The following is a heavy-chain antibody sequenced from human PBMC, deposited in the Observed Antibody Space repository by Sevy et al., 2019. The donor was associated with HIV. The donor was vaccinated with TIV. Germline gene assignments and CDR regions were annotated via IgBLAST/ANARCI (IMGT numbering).Heavy chain of an antibody. J-gene: IGHJ4*02. CDR1: GGTFSSYA. CDR3: ARGVTMIRGGGYYFDY. Sequence: ASVKVSCKASGGTFSSYAIHWVRQAPGQGLEWMGGIIPIFGTTNYAQKFQGRVTITADESTSTSNMELSSLRSEDTAVYYSARGVTMIRGGGYYFDYWGQGTLVTVSS. CDR2: IIPIFGTT. V-gene: IGHV1-69*13. D-gene: IGHD3-22*01.